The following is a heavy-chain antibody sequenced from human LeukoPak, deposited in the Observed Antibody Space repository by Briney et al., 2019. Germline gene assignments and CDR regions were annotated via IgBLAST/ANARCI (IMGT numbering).Heavy chain of an antibody. Sequence: SGTLSLTCTVSGGSISSYSWSWIRQPPGKGLEWIGYIYYSGSTNYNPSLKSRVTISVDTSTNQFSLKLSSVTAADTAVYYCARGVFGMVLNAFDLWGQGTMVTVSS. J-gene: IGHJ3*01. V-gene: IGHV4-59*01. D-gene: IGHD3-3*01. CDR1: GGSISSYS. CDR3: ARGVFGMVLNAFDL. CDR2: IYYSGST.